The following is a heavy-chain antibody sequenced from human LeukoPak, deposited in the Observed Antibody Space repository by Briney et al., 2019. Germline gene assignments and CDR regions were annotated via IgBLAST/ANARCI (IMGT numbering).Heavy chain of an antibody. Sequence: GASVKVSCKASGYTFTNYAISWVRQAPGQGLEWMGWISAYNGNTNDAQTFQGRVSVTTDTSTNTAYMELRSLRSDDTAVYYCARTSAYGSSWHSYWGQGTLVTVSS. D-gene: IGHD6-13*01. CDR1: GYTFTNYA. J-gene: IGHJ4*02. CDR2: ISAYNGNT. CDR3: ARTSAYGSSWHSY. V-gene: IGHV1-18*01.